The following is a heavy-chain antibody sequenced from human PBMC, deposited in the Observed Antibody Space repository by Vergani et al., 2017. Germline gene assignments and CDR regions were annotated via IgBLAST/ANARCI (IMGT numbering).Heavy chain of an antibody. CDR2: IRYDGSNK. CDR3: AKDGTMVRGVSYYYYYGMDV. CDR1: GFSFSSFG. J-gene: IGHJ6*02. D-gene: IGHD3-10*01. Sequence: QVQLVESGGGVVQPGRSLRLSCPASGFSFSSFGFHWVRQAPGKGLEWVAFIRYDGSNKYYADSVKGRFTISRDNSKNTLYLQMNSLRAEDTAVYYCAKDGTMVRGVSYYYYYGMDVWGQGTTVTVSS. V-gene: IGHV3-30*02.